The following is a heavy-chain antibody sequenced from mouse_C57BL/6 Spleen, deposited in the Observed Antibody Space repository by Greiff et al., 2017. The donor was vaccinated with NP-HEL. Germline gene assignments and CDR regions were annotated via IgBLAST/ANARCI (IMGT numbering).Heavy chain of an antibody. J-gene: IGHJ2*01. D-gene: IGHD1-1*01. Sequence: VQLQQPGAELVKPGASVKMSCKASGYTFTSYWITWVKQRPGQGLEWIGDIYPGSGSTNYNEKFKSKATLTVDTSSSTAYMQLSSLTSEDSAVYYCARGTLITTVEDYFDYWGQGTTLTVSS. CDR1: GYTFTSYW. CDR3: ARGTLITTVEDYFDY. CDR2: IYPGSGST. V-gene: IGHV1-55*01.